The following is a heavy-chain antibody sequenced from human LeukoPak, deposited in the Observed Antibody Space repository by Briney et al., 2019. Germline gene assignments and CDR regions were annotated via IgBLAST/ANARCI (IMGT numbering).Heavy chain of an antibody. J-gene: IGHJ6*03. Sequence: SETLSLTCTVSAGSISSGSYYWSWIRQPAGKGLEWIGRIYTSGSTNYNPSLKSRVTISVDTSKNQFSLKLSSVTDADTAVYYCARIRREPKDYYYYYTDVCGKGTTVTVSS. V-gene: IGHV4-61*02. CDR2: IYTSGST. CDR1: AGSISSGSYY. CDR3: ARIRREPKDYYYYYTDV. D-gene: IGHD1-26*01.